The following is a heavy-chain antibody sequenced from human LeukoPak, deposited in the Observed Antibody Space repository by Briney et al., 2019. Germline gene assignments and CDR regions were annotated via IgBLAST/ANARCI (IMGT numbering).Heavy chain of an antibody. V-gene: IGHV3-66*01. CDR1: GFTFSSYG. CDR2: IFSGGDT. J-gene: IGHJ5*02. Sequence: PGGSLRLSCVASGFTFSSYGMSWVRQAPGKGLEWVSLIFSGGDTQYADSVKDRFTISRDASKNTLYLQMSNLRAEDTAVYYCARDPSAVTANTYAWGQGTLVTVSS. D-gene: IGHD2-2*01. CDR3: ARDPSAVTANTYA.